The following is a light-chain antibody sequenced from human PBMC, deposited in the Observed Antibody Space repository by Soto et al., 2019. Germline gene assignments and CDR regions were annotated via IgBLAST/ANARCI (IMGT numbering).Light chain of an antibody. Sequence: DIQMTQSPSTLSAFVGDRVTITCRASQSIKTWLAWYQRKPGKAPKLLIYAASSLQSGVPSRFSGSGSGTDFTLTISSLQPEDFATYYCQQSYSTPPWTFGQGTKVDIK. V-gene: IGKV1-39*01. CDR2: AAS. J-gene: IGKJ1*01. CDR1: QSIKTW. CDR3: QQSYSTPPWT.